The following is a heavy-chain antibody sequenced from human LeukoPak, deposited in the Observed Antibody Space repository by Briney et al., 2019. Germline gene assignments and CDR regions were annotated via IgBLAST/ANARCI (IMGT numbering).Heavy chain of an antibody. CDR1: GGSISSSSYY. V-gene: IGHV4-39*07. CDR3: ARDVLRYFDWRAHNNWFDP. D-gene: IGHD3-9*01. CDR2: IYYSGST. Sequence: PSETPSLTCTVSGGSISSSSYYWGWIRQPPGKGLEWIGSIYYSGSTYYNPSLKSRVTISVDTSKYQFSLKLSSVTAADTAVYYCARDVLRYFDWRAHNNWFDPWGQGTLVTVSS. J-gene: IGHJ5*02.